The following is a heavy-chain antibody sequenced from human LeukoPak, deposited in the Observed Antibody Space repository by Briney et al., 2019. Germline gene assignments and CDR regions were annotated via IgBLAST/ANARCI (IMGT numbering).Heavy chain of an antibody. D-gene: IGHD3-22*01. V-gene: IGHV3-64*01. CDR2: ISSNGGST. J-gene: IGHJ4*02. CDR3: ARGGYYYDSSGYIRELDY. Sequence: PGGFLRLSCAASGFTFSSYAMHWVRQAPGKGLEYVSAISSNGGSTYYANSVKGRFTISRDNSKNTLYLQMGSLRAEDMAVYYCARGGYYYDSSGYIRELDYWGQGTLVTVSS. CDR1: GFTFSSYA.